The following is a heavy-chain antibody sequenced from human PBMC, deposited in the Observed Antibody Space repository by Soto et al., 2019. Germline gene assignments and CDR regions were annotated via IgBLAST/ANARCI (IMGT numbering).Heavy chain of an antibody. Sequence: GGSLRLSCVVSGFSVSATSIFWVRQATGKGLEWVSLMHRGGTTDNAASVKGRFTTSRDKSKNTLYLHMNCLIVEDTAVYYCAIVNTTVVDHFDGGGQGTLVTVSS. J-gene: IGHJ4*02. CDR3: AIVNTTVVDHFDG. CDR2: MHRGGTT. D-gene: IGHD1-1*01. CDR1: GFSVSATS. V-gene: IGHV3-53*01.